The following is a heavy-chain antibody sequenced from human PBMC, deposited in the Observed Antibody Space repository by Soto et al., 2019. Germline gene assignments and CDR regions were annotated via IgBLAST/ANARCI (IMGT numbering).Heavy chain of an antibody. CDR1: GFTMSNYA. CDR3: AKEQYYSDVYHWFADI. CDR2: ISGSGGT. Sequence: EVQLLESGGGLVQPGGSLRLSCAASGFTMSNYAMSWARQAPGKGLEWVSSISGSGGTYYADSVKGRSTISTDSSKNTLYLQMNSLRAENTDVYYCAKEQYYSDVYHWFADIWGTGTMLTVSS. D-gene: IGHD1-26*01. V-gene: IGHV3-23*01. J-gene: IGHJ3*02.